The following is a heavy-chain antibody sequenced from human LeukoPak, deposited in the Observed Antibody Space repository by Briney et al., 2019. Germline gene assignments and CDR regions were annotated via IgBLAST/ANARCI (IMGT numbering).Heavy chain of an antibody. CDR3: ARDLVVTPIDY. CDR2: ISSSGSTI. J-gene: IGHJ4*02. V-gene: IGHV3-48*03. CDR1: GFTFSSYE. D-gene: IGHD4-23*01. Sequence: GGSLRLSCAASGFTFSSYEMNWVRQAPGKGLEWVSYISSSGSTIHYADSVKGRFTISRDNAKHSLYLQMNSLRAEDTAVYYCARDLVVTPIDYWGQGTLVTVSS.